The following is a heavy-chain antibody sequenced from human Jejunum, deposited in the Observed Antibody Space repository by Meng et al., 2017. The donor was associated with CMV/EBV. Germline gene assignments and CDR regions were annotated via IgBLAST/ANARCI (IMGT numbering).Heavy chain of an antibody. J-gene: IGHJ4*02. CDR3: ARLSSYSSAYGY. CDR1: GYGLTTYD. D-gene: IGHD5-18*01. Sequence: ASGYGLTTYDINWVRQAPGQGLEWMGWMSPNSDNTGYAQRFQGRVTFTRNSSITTAYMELSSLTYEDTAVYYCARLSSYSSAYGYWGQGTLVTVSS. V-gene: IGHV1-8*02. CDR2: MSPNSDNT.